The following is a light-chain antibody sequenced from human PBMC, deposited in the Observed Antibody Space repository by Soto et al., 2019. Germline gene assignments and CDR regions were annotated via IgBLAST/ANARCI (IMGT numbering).Light chain of an antibody. CDR2: DAS. CDR3: QQYGDSPRT. CDR1: QSVSSY. V-gene: IGKV3-11*01. J-gene: IGKJ1*01. Sequence: EIVLPQSPATLSLSPSERDKRYCRASQSVSSYLAWYQQKPGQAPRLLIYDASNRATGIPARFSGSGSGTDFTLTISRLEPEDFAVYYCQQYGDSPRTFGQGTKVDIK.